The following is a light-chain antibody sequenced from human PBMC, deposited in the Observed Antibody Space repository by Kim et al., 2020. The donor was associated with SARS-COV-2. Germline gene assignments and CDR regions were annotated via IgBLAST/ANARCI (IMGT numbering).Light chain of an antibody. Sequence: QRVTISCTGSSSNIGAGYDVHWYQQLPGTAPKLLIYVNNNRPSGVPDRFSGSKSGTSASLAITGLQADDEADYYCQSYDSSLSGSVFGGGTKLTVL. V-gene: IGLV1-40*01. J-gene: IGLJ2*01. CDR2: VNN. CDR3: QSYDSSLSGSV. CDR1: SSNIGAGYD.